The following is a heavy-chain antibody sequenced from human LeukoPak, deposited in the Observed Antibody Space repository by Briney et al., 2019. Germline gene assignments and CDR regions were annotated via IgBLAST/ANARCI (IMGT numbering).Heavy chain of an antibody. J-gene: IGHJ3*02. V-gene: IGHV3-33*01. CDR3: ARDRRAYCGGDCFVDAFDI. D-gene: IGHD2-21*02. Sequence: GGSLRLSCAASGFTFSSYDMHWVRQAPGKGLEWVAVIWYDGSNKYYADSVKDRFTISRDNSKNTLYLQMNSLRAEDTAVYYCARDRRAYCGGDCFVDAFDIWGQGTMVTVSS. CDR2: IWYDGSNK. CDR1: GFTFSSYD.